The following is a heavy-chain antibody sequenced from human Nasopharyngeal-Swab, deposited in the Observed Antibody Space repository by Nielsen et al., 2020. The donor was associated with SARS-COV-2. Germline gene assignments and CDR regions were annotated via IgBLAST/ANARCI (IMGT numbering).Heavy chain of an antibody. V-gene: IGHV1-69*13. Sequence: SVKVSCKASGGTFSSYAISWVRQAPGQGLEWMGGIIPIFGTANYAQKFQGRVTITADESTSTAYMELSSLRSEDTAVYYCAREGSGSPRDAFDIWGQGTMVTVSS. CDR3: AREGSGSPRDAFDI. D-gene: IGHD3-10*01. CDR1: GGTFSSYA. J-gene: IGHJ3*02. CDR2: IIPIFGTA.